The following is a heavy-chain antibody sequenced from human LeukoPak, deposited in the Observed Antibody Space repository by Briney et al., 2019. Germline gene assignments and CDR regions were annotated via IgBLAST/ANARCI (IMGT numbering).Heavy chain of an antibody. D-gene: IGHD4-17*01. CDR2: ISSSGLTM. CDR1: GFTFSNYE. V-gene: IGHV3-48*03. J-gene: IGHJ4*02. Sequence: GGSLRLSCAASGFTFSNYEMNWVRQAPGRGLEWVSYISSSGLTMYYADSVKGRFTISRGNAKNSLYLQMNSLRAEDTAVYYCARRTTGDDYWGQGTLVTVSS. CDR3: ARRTTGDDY.